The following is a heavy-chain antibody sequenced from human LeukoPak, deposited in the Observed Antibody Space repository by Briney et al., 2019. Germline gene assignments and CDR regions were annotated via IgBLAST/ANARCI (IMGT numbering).Heavy chain of an antibody. CDR3: AGVMRGAFDI. CDR1: GFTFSSYA. J-gene: IGHJ3*02. CDR2: IYSGGTT. Sequence: GGSLRLSCAASGFTFSSYAMSWVRQAPGKGLEWVSVIYSGGTTHYADSVKGRFTISRDNSNNTLYLQLDSLRAEDTAIYYCAGVMRGAFDIWGQGTLVTVSS. V-gene: IGHV3-66*01.